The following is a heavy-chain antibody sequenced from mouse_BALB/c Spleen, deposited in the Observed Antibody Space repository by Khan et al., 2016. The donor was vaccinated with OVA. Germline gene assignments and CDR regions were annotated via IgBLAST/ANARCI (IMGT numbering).Heavy chain of an antibody. CDR2: ISYSGRT. Sequence: QLEESGPGLVNPSQSLSLTCTVTGYSITSDYAWNWIRQFPGNKLEWMGYISYSGRTSYNPSLKSRISITRDTSKNQVFLQLTSVTTADTATYFGASAVTITTVVATDFDYWGQGTTLTVSS. CDR3: ASAVTITTVVATDFDY. V-gene: IGHV3-2*02. D-gene: IGHD1-1*01. J-gene: IGHJ2*01. CDR1: GYSITSDYA.